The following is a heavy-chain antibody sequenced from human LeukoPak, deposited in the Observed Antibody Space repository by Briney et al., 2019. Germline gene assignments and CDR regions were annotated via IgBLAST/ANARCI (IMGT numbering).Heavy chain of an antibody. V-gene: IGHV4-39*01. D-gene: IGHD5-18*01. CDR3: ARMSYGLYSYYYYYGMDV. Sequence: SETLSLTCTVSGGSISSSSYYWGWIRQPPGKGLEWIGSICYSGSTYYNPSLKSRVTISVDTSKNQFSLKLSSVTAADTAVYYCARMSYGLYSYYYYYGMDVWGQGTTVTVSS. CDR2: ICYSGST. J-gene: IGHJ6*02. CDR1: GGSISSSSYY.